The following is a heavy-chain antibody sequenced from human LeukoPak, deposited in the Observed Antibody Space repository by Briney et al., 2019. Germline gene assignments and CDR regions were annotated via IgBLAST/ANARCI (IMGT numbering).Heavy chain of an antibody. CDR3: ARDIKGQYQDAFDI. CDR1: GFTFSSYE. CDR2: ISSSGSNI. Sequence: GGSLRLSCAASGFTFSSYEMNWVRQAPGKGLEWVSYISSSGSNIKYADSVKGRFTISRGNAKNSVYLQMNSLRAEDTAVYYCARDIKGQYQDAFDIWGQGTTVTISS. D-gene: IGHD2-2*01. V-gene: IGHV3-48*03. J-gene: IGHJ3*02.